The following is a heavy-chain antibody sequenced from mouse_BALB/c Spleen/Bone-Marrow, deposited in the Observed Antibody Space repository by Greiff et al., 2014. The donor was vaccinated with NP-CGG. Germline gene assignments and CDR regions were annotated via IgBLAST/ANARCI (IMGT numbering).Heavy chain of an antibody. CDR3: ARTAYFDY. Sequence: VMLVESGAELVRPGTSVKISCKASGYTFTNYWLGWIKQRPGHGLEWIGDFYPGGGYTNYNEEFKGKATLTADASSSTAYMQLSSLTSEDSAVYFCARTAYFDYWGQGTTLTASS. CDR1: GYTFTNYW. CDR2: FYPGGGYT. V-gene: IGHV1-63*02. J-gene: IGHJ2*01.